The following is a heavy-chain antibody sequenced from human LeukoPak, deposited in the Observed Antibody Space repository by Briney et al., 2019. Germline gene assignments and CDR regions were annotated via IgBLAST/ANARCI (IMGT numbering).Heavy chain of an antibody. J-gene: IGHJ3*02. CDR1: GYTFSSYW. CDR3: AKDGQLGSFDI. CDR2: IKQDGSEK. V-gene: IGHV3-7*03. D-gene: IGHD3-16*01. Sequence: GGSLRLSCAASGYTFSSYWMSWVRQAPGKGLEWVANIKQDGSEKYYVDSVKGRFTISRDNAKNSLYLQMNSLRAEDMALYYCAKDGQLGSFDIWGQGTMVTVSS.